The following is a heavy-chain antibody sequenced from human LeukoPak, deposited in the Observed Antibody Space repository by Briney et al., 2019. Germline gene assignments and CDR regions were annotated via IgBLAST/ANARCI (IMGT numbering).Heavy chain of an antibody. V-gene: IGHV3-48*01. CDR3: ARDDVVVVPAARGNFDY. Sequence: GGSLRLSCAASGFTFSTYSMNWVRQAPGRGLEWVSYISSSSSTIYYADSVKGRFTISRDNAKNSLYLQMNSLRAEDTAVYYCARDDVVVVPAARGNFDYWGQGTLVTVSS. CDR1: GFTFSTYS. D-gene: IGHD2-2*01. CDR2: ISSSSSTI. J-gene: IGHJ4*02.